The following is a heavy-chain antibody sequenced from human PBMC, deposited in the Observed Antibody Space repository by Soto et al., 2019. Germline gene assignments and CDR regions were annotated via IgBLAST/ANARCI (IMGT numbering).Heavy chain of an antibody. CDR1: SGSISSGDYY. CDR2: IYYSGTT. D-gene: IGHD2-15*01. CDR3: ARDGVAPNWFDP. Sequence: QVQLQESGPGLVKPSQTLSLTCTVSSGSISSGDYYWSWIRQPPGKGLEWIGYIYYSGTTYYNPYLQTRVTISEDTSKNQFSLKLSSVTAADTAVYYCARDGVAPNWFDPWGQGTLVTVSS. V-gene: IGHV4-30-4*01. J-gene: IGHJ5*02.